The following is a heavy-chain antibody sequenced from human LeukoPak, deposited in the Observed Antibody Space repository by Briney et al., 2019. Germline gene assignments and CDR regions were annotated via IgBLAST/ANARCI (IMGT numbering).Heavy chain of an antibody. CDR2: IYYSGST. Sequence: PSQTLSLICTVSGGSISSGDYYWSWIRQPPGKGLEWIGYIYYSGSTYYDPSLKSRVTISVDTSKNQFSLKLSSVTAADTAVYYCARAPRYYYDSSGYLNDAFDIWGQGTMVTVSS. J-gene: IGHJ3*02. CDR3: ARAPRYYYDSSGYLNDAFDI. CDR1: GGSISSGDYY. D-gene: IGHD3-22*01. V-gene: IGHV4-30-4*01.